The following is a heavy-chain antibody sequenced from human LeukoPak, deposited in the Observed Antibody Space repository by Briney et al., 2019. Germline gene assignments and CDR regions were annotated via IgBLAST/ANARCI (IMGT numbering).Heavy chain of an antibody. Sequence: SETLSLTCTGSGGSISSYYWSWIRQPPGKGLEWIGYIYYSGSTNYNPSLKSRVTISVDTSKNQFSLKLSSVTAADTAVYYCARLAGDAFDIWGQGTMVTVSS. CDR3: ARLAGDAFDI. CDR2: IYYSGST. J-gene: IGHJ3*02. V-gene: IGHV4-59*01. CDR1: GGSISSYY. D-gene: IGHD3-10*01.